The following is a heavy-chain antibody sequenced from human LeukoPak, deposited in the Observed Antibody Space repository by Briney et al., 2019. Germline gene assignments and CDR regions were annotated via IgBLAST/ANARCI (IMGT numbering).Heavy chain of an antibody. Sequence: SVKVSCKASGGTFSSYTVSWVRQAPGQGLEWMGRIIAILGIANYAQKFQGRVTITADKSTSTAYMELSSLRSEDTAVYYCARDEPLSDYWGQGTLVTVSS. J-gene: IGHJ4*02. V-gene: IGHV1-69*04. CDR1: GGTFSSYT. CDR3: ARDEPLSDY. CDR2: IIAILGIA. D-gene: IGHD2/OR15-2a*01.